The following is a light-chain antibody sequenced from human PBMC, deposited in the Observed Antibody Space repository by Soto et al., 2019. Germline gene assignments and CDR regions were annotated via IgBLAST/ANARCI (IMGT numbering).Light chain of an antibody. J-gene: IGKJ2*01. CDR3: QQSNSFPYT. CDR1: QPINTW. CDR2: AAS. Sequence: DIQMTQSPSSVSASVGDIITITCRASQPINTWLAWYQQKPGKAPNLLIYAASTLHRGAPSRFSGRGSGTDLSITIRNLEPEDFATYYCQQSNSFPYTFGQGTKVEIK. V-gene: IGKV1-12*01.